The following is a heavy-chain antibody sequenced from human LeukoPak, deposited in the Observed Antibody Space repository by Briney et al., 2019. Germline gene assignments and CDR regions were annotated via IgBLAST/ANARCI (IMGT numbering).Heavy chain of an antibody. Sequence: PSETLSLTCTVSSGSISSSSYYWGWIRQPPGKGLEWIGSIYYSGSTYYNPSLKSRVTISVDTSKNQFSLKLSSVTAADTAVYYCARRKPITIFGVVIMDWFDPWGQGTLVTVSS. V-gene: IGHV4-39*01. J-gene: IGHJ5*02. CDR2: IYYSGST. CDR1: SGSISSSSYY. CDR3: ARRKPITIFGVVIMDWFDP. D-gene: IGHD3-3*01.